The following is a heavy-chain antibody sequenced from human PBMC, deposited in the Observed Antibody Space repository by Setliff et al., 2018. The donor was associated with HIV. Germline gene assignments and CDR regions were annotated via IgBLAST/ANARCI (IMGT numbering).Heavy chain of an antibody. V-gene: IGHV1-8*02. D-gene: IGHD3-3*02. CDR3: ARGTAPRPASVLEFLEWLFPNWFDP. CDR2: MNPNNGNT. CDR1: GYHFTDYD. J-gene: IGHJ5*02. Sequence: ASVKVSCKASGYHFTDYDINWVRQATGQGLEWMGWMNPNNGNTGYAEKFQGRVTMTRDTSISTAYMELSSLRSDDTAVYYCARGTAPRPASVLEFLEWLFPNWFDPWGQGTLVTVSS.